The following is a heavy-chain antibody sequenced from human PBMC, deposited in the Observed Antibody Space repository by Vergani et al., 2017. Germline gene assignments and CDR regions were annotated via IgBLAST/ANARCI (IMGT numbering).Heavy chain of an antibody. CDR1: GGSITSSSYY. CDR3: ARTESFILRYFHWAL. V-gene: IGHV4-39*01. D-gene: IGHD3-9*01. J-gene: IGHJ4*02. CDR2: IYHSGGA. Sequence: QLHLQESGPGLVKPSETLSLTCTVSGGSITSSSYYWGWIRHPPGKGLERIGNIYHSGGAYYNPSLKGRVTISVDTSKNQFSLEVTSVTAADTAIYFCARTESFILRYFHWALWGQGTLVTVSS.